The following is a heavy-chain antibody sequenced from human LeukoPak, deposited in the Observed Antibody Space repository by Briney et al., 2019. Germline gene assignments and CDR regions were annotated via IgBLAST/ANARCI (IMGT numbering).Heavy chain of an antibody. CDR2: ISGSGGST. Sequence: GGSLRLSCAASGFTFSSYAMSWVRQAPGKGLEWVSAISGSGGSTYYADSVKGRFTISRDNSKNTLYLQMNSLRAEDTAVYYCAKEGPKDNYGYEGAFDIWGQGTMVTVSS. D-gene: IGHD5-18*01. CDR1: GFTFSSYA. J-gene: IGHJ3*02. V-gene: IGHV3-23*01. CDR3: AKEGPKDNYGYEGAFDI.